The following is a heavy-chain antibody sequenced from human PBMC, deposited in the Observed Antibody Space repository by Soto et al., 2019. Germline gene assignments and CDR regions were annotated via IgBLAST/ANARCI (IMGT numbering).Heavy chain of an antibody. CDR3: ARDPGVGIAAAGKFDYYYGMDV. J-gene: IGHJ6*02. D-gene: IGHD6-13*01. V-gene: IGHV1-2*04. CDR2: INPNSGGT. CDR1: GYTFTGYY. Sequence: ASVKVSCKASGYTFTGYYMHWVRQAPGQGLEWMGWINPNSGGTNYAQKFQGWVTMTRDTSISTAYMELSRLRSDDTAVYYCARDPGVGIAAAGKFDYYYGMDVWGQGTTVTVSS.